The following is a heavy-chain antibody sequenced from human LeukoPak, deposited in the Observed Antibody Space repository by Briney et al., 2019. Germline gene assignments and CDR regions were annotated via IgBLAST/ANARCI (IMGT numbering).Heavy chain of an antibody. D-gene: IGHD1-26*01. CDR1: GFTFSSYS. Sequence: GGSLRLSCAASGFTFSSYSMNWVRQAPGKGLEWVSSISSSSSYIYYADSVKGRFTISRDNAKNSLYLQMNSLRAEDTAVYYCARDTGPSGSYFDYWGQGTLVTVSS. J-gene: IGHJ4*02. CDR3: ARDTGPSGSYFDY. V-gene: IGHV3-21*01. CDR2: ISSSSSYI.